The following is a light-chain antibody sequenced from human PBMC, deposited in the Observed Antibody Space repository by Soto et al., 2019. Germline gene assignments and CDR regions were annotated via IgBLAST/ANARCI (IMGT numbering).Light chain of an antibody. CDR1: SSDVGGYNL. J-gene: IGLJ1*01. CDR2: EDN. V-gene: IGLV2-23*01. CDR3: CSYALITTDV. Sequence: QSVLTQPASVSGSLGQSITISCTGTSSDVGGYNLVSWYQQHPGKAPKLIIYEDNKRPSGVSNRFSGSKSGNTASLTISGLQAEDEADYYCCSYALITTDVFGTGTKLTVL.